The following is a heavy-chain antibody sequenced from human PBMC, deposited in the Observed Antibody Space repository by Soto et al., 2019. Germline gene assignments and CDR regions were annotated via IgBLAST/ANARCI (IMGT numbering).Heavy chain of an antibody. J-gene: IGHJ4*02. CDR3: SIADYGDDDY. Sequence: QLQLVQSGPEPKKPGASVKVSCKASGYTVATSTISWHRQAPGPGHGWMGWIKAYSGNTNYAQKLQGRLTMTKDTSTTTADMEVRSRTTDDTAIYSCSIADYGDDDYWGQGTLVTVSS. CDR1: GYTVATST. D-gene: IGHD4-17*01. CDR2: IKAYSGNT. V-gene: IGHV1-18*01.